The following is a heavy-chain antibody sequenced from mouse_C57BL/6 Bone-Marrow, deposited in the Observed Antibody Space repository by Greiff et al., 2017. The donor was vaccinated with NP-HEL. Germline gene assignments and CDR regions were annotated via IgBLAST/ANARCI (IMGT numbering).Heavy chain of an antibody. CDR3: ARLWADDGLGPYAMDY. Sequence: QVQLQQPGTELVKPGASVKLSCTASGYTFTSYWMPWVKQRPGQGLEWIGTLNPSNGGPNSPEKFKSKATLTVHTSSSTAYMQLSSLTSEDSAVYYCARLWADDGLGPYAMDYWGQGTSVTVSS. J-gene: IGHJ4*01. CDR1: GYTFTSYW. V-gene: IGHV1-53*01. D-gene: IGHD2-3*01. CDR2: LNPSNGGP.